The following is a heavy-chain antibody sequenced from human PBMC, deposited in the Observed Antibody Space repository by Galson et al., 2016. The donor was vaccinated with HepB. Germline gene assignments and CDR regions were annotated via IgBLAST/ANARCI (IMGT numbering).Heavy chain of an antibody. V-gene: IGHV3-30*03. J-gene: IGHJ5*01. CDR3: VRVMSSGYSNWFDS. Sequence: SLRLSCAASGFTFSSYAMTWVRQAPGKGLEWVAAISYDGHNKYYGDTVKGRFTISRDNSKNTVELEMNSLRAEDTALYYCVRVMSSGYSNWFDSWGQGTLVTVSS. CDR1: GFTFSSYA. D-gene: IGHD3-22*01. CDR2: ISYDGHNK.